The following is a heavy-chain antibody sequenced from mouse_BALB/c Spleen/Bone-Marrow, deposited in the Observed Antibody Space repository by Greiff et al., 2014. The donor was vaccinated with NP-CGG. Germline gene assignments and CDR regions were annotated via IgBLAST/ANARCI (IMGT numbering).Heavy chain of an antibody. CDR1: GFTFSSYG. D-gene: IGHD2-10*02. CDR2: ISSGGSYT. J-gene: IGHJ3*01. V-gene: IGHV5-6*01. Sequence: EVQLVESGGDLVKPGGSLKLSCAASGFTFSSYGMSWVRQTPDQRLEWVATISSGGSYTYYPDSVKGRFTISRDNAKNTLYLQMSSLKSEDTAMYYYARQGPYGNYGGFAYWGQGTLVTVSA. CDR3: ARQGPYGNYGGFAY.